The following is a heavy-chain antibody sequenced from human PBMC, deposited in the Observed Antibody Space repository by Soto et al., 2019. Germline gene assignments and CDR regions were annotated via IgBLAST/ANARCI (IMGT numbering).Heavy chain of an antibody. CDR3: ARVRFVEWGYAMDV. V-gene: IGHV3-11*01. CDR2: ISSSGSSI. Sequence: QVQLVESGGGLVKPGGSLRLSCAASGLTFSDCYMNWIRQAPGKGLEWVSYISSSGSSINYAGSVKGRFTISRDNAKNSLYLQMNNLRAEDTAMYYCARVRFVEWGYAMDVWGQGTTVTVSS. D-gene: IGHD3-10*01. CDR1: GLTFSDCY. J-gene: IGHJ6*02.